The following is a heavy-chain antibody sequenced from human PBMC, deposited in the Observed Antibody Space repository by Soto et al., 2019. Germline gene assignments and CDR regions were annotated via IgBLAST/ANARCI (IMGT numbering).Heavy chain of an antibody. D-gene: IGHD6-13*01. CDR2: MNPNRGNT. CDR3: ARGRRAAAGTDYYYYMDV. CDR1: GYTFTSYD. V-gene: IGHV1-8*01. Sequence: ASVKVSCKASGYTFTSYDINWVRQATGQGLEWMGWMNPNRGNTGYAQKFQGRVTMTRNTSISTAYMELSSLRSEDTAVYYCARGRRAAAGTDYYYYMDVWGKGTTVTVSS. J-gene: IGHJ6*03.